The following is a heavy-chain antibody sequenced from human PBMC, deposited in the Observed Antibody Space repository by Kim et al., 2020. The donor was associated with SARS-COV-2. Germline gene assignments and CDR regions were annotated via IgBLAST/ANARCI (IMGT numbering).Heavy chain of an antibody. CDR2: ISSSSSYI. Sequence: GGSLRLSCAASGFTFSSYSMNWVRQAPGKGLEWVSSISSSSSYIYYADSVKGRFTISRDNAKNSLYLQMNSLRAEDTAMYYCARTYYYDSSGYYYYYYYMDVWGKGTTVTVSS. CDR1: GFTFSSYS. J-gene: IGHJ6*03. V-gene: IGHV3-21*01. D-gene: IGHD3-22*01. CDR3: ARTYYYDSSGYYYYYYYMDV.